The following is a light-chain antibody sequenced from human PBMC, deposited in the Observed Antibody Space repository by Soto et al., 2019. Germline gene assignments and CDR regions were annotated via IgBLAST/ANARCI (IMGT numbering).Light chain of an antibody. V-gene: IGKV3-20*01. CDR1: QSVSSH. J-gene: IGKJ4*01. Sequence: EIVLTQSPATLSLSPGERATVSCRASQSVSSHLAWYQQKRGQAPRLLIYDASSRASGIPDRFSGSGSGTDFTLTIRRLEPEDFAVYYCQQYGSSPLIFGGGTKVDIK. CDR2: DAS. CDR3: QQYGSSPLI.